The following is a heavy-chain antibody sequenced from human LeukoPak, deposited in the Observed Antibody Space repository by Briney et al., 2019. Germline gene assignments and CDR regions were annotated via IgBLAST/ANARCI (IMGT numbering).Heavy chain of an antibody. CDR3: ARVDVWAWAGGV. V-gene: IGHV4-61*02. J-gene: IGHJ6*04. CDR1: GGSISSGSYY. CDR2: IYTSGST. D-gene: IGHD2-8*01. Sequence: KPSETLSLTCTVSGGSISSGSYYWSWIRQPAGKGLEWIGRIYTSGSTNYNPSLKSRVTISVDTSKNQFSLKLSSVTAADTAVYYCARVDVWAWAGGVWGKGTTVTVSS.